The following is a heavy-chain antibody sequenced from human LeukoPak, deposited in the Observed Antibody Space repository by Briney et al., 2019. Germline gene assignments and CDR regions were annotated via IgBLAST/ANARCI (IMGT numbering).Heavy chain of an antibody. V-gene: IGHV1-69*13. Sequence: SVKVSCKASGGTFSSYAISWVRQAPGQGLEWMGGIIPIFGTANYAQKFQGRVTITADESTSTAYMELSSLRSEDTAVYYCGRDGSRVPNPYCSSTSCHDAFDIWGQGTMVTVSS. CDR3: GRDGSRVPNPYCSSTSCHDAFDI. J-gene: IGHJ3*02. CDR1: GGTFSSYA. CDR2: IIPIFGTA. D-gene: IGHD2-2*01.